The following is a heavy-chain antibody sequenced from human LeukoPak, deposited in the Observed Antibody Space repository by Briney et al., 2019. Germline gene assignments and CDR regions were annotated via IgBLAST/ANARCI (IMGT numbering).Heavy chain of an antibody. CDR1: GFTFSSYA. Sequence: GGSLRLSCAASGFTFSSYAMSWVRQAPGKGLERVSAISGSGGSTYYADSVKGRFTISRDNSKNTLYLQMNSLRAEDTAVYYCAKGQGRYSSSWSRDAFDIWGQGTMVTVSS. V-gene: IGHV3-23*01. J-gene: IGHJ3*02. D-gene: IGHD6-13*01. CDR3: AKGQGRYSSSWSRDAFDI. CDR2: ISGSGGST.